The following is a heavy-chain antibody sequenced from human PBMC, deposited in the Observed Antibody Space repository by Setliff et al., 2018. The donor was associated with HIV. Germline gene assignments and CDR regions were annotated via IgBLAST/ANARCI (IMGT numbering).Heavy chain of an antibody. V-gene: IGHV1-2*02. D-gene: IGHD2-21*01. CDR1: GYTFTGYY. CDR2: INPNSGGT. Sequence: ASVKVSCKASGYTFTGYYMHWVRQAPGQGLEWMGWINPNSGGTNYAQKFQGRVTMTTVTSTSTAYIELRSLRSDDTAVYYCARLSIPAYYYMDVWGKGTTVTVSS. J-gene: IGHJ6*03. CDR3: ARLSIPAYYYMDV.